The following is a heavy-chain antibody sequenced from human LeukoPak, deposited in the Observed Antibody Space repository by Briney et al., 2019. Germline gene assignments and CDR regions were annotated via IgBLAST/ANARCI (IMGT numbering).Heavy chain of an antibody. J-gene: IGHJ4*02. CDR2: ISGSGGST. CDR1: GFTFSSYG. CDR3: ARDRSRFYYFDY. D-gene: IGHD3-16*02. Sequence: GGSLRLSCAASGFTFSSYGMSWVRQAPGKGLEWVSAISGSGGSTYYADSVKGRFTISRDNSKNSLYLQMNSLRAEDTAVYYCARDRSRFYYFDYWGQGTLVTVSS. V-gene: IGHV3-23*01.